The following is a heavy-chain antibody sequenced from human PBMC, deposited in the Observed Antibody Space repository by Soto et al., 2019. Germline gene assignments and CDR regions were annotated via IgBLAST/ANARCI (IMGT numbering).Heavy chain of an antibody. CDR1: GFTFSSYS. CDR2: ISSSGSTI. V-gene: IGHV3-48*04. Sequence: PGGSLRLSCAASGFTFSSYSMNWVRQAPGKGLEWVSHISSSGSTIYYADSVKGRFTISRDNAKNSLYLQMNSLRAEDTAVYYCARDDSITGTSPFDYWGQGTLVTVSS. CDR3: ARDDSITGTSPFDY. D-gene: IGHD1-7*01. J-gene: IGHJ4*02.